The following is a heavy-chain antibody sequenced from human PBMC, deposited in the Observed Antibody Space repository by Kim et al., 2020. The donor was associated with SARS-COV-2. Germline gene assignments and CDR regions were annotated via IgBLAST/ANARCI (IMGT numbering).Heavy chain of an antibody. CDR1: GFTFSTYA. Sequence: GGSLRLSCVASGFTFSTYAMSWVRQAPGKGLEWVSGISSGSTITYFADSVKGRFTISRDDSRNTLYLQLSSLRAEDTAVYYCTKDGNEAYSYNVMDVWGEGTTVTVSS. V-gene: IGHV3-23*01. J-gene: IGHJ6*03. D-gene: IGHD2-21*01. CDR2: ISSGSTIT. CDR3: TKDGNEAYSYNVMDV.